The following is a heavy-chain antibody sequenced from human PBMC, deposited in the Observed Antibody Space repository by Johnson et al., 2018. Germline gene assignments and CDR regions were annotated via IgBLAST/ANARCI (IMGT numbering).Heavy chain of an antibody. CDR2: IGAGSVHI. V-gene: IGHV3-21*06. CDR1: GFSFNVYS. Sequence: VQLVESGGGLVKPGGSLRLSCEASGFSFNVYSMTWVRQAPGKGLEWVSFIGAGSVHIHYADAVRGRFTIPRDNAKNSLYLQMSALGVEDTAIYFCARGEWRVPGYQYYMDVWGKGTTVTVSS. CDR3: ARGEWRVPGYQYYMDV. J-gene: IGHJ6*03. D-gene: IGHD6-19*01.